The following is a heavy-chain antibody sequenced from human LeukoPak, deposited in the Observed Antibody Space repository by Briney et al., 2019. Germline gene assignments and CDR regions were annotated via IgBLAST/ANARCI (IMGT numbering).Heavy chain of an antibody. V-gene: IGHV3-11*01. J-gene: IGHJ4*02. Sequence: GGSLRFSCAAPRFTFIDYYMSSIRQAPGKGLERVSYISSSCSTIYYADSVKGRFTISRDNAKNSLYLQMNSLRAEDTAVYYCAKVETAAAATLRGFDYWGQGTLVTVSS. CDR2: ISSSCSTI. CDR1: RFTFIDYY. CDR3: AKVETAAAATLRGFDY. D-gene: IGHD6-13*01.